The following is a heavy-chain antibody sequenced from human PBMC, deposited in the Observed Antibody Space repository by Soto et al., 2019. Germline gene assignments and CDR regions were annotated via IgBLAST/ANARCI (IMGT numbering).Heavy chain of an antibody. CDR1: GGSFSGYY. V-gene: IGHV4-34*01. Sequence: SETLSLTCAVYGGSFSGYYWSWIRQPPGEGLEWIGEINHSGSTNYNPSLKSRVTISVDTSKNQFSLKLSSVTAADTAVYYCARGLGASVSYYYYYYGMDVWGQGTTVTSP. D-gene: IGHD2-15*01. CDR3: ARGLGASVSYYYYYYGMDV. CDR2: INHSGST. J-gene: IGHJ6*02.